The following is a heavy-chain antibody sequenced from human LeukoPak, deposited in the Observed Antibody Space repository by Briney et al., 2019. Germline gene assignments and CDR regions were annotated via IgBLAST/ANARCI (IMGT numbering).Heavy chain of an antibody. Sequence: SETLSLTCTVSGGSISSYYWSWIRQPPGKGLEWIGYIYYSGSTNYNPSLKSRVTISVDTSKNQFSLKLSSVTAADTAVYYCARVLQDCSGGSCYYYYYYYMDVWGKGTTVTISS. CDR3: ARVLQDCSGGSCYYYYYYYMDV. CDR1: GGSISSYY. J-gene: IGHJ6*03. V-gene: IGHV4-59*01. CDR2: IYYSGST. D-gene: IGHD2-15*01.